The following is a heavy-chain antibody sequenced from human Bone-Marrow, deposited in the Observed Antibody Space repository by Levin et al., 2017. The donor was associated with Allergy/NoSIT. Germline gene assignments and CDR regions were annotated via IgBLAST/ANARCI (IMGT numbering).Heavy chain of an antibody. CDR2: IYYSGST. J-gene: IGHJ6*02. Sequence: SPTLSLTCIVSGASISSYHWSWIRQPPGKGLEWIGYIYYSGSTNYNPSLKSRVTMSVDTSRNQFSLTLNSVTAADTAVYYCARDRVVASSGTYYYYGMAVWGQGTTVTVSS. CDR3: ARDRVVASSGTYYYYGMAV. D-gene: IGHD2-15*01. CDR1: GASISSYH. V-gene: IGHV4-59*01.